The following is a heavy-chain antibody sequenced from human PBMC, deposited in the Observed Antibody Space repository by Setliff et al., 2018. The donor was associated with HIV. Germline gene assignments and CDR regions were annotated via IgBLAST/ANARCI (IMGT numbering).Heavy chain of an antibody. D-gene: IGHD3-10*01. J-gene: IGHJ4*02. CDR2: IYSGGST. V-gene: IGHV3-53*01. CDR1: GFTVSSNY. Sequence: HPGGSLRLSCAASGFTVSSNYMSWVRQAPGKGLEWVSVIYSGGSTYYADSVKGRVTISRDNSKNTLYLQRNSLRAEDTALYYCAGGSGSYYHALDYWGQGTLVTVSS. CDR3: AGGSGSYYHALDY.